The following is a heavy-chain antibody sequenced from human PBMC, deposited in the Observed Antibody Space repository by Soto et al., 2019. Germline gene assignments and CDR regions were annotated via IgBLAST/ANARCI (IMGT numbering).Heavy chain of an antibody. Sequence: XXTLSLTCTVSCGSIISYYWSWIRQPPGKGLEGIXYIYYXGSTNSPPSLXXRVTISVXXYKKQFSLQMSSVTAADTAVYYCARRYGYSFGYWGQGTLVTVSS. D-gene: IGHD1-1*01. J-gene: IGHJ4*02. CDR2: IYYXGST. CDR3: ARRYGYSFGY. V-gene: IGHV4-59*08. CDR1: CGSIISYY.